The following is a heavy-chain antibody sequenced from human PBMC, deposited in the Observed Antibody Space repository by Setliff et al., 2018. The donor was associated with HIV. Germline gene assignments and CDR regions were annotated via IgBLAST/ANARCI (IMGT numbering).Heavy chain of an antibody. V-gene: IGHV3-23*01. CDR3: AKSRTVASSWYSRGYYFDY. D-gene: IGHD6-13*01. CDR2: VTNSGGST. CDR1: GFTFSSYA. Sequence: GGSLRLSCAASGFTFSSYAMSWVRQAPGKGLQWVSTVTNSGGSTYYADSVKGRFTISRDNSKNTLYLHMNSLRVDDTAVYYCAKSRTVASSWYSRGYYFDYWGQGTLVTVSS. J-gene: IGHJ4*02.